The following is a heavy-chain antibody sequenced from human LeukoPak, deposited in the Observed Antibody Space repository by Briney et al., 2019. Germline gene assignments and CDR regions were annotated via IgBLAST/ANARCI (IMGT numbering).Heavy chain of an antibody. CDR1: GFTFNSYA. J-gene: IGHJ3*02. Sequence: GGSLRLSCAASGFTFNSYAMSWVRQAPGKGLEWVSAISGSGGSTYYADSVKGRFTISRDNSKNTMYLQMNRLRAEDTAVYYCAKGDAGSYGDYSDAFDIWGQGTMVTVSS. CDR2: ISGSGGST. V-gene: IGHV3-23*01. D-gene: IGHD4-17*01. CDR3: AKGDAGSYGDYSDAFDI.